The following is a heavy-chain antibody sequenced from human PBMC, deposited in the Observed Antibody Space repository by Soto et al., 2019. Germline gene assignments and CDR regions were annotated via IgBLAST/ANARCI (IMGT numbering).Heavy chain of an antibody. V-gene: IGHV3-30*18. CDR3: AKDLGWELLEKYFQH. CDR1: GFTFSSYG. Sequence: GGSLRLSCAASGFTFSSYGMHWVRQAPGKGLEWVAVISYDGSNKYYADSVKGRFTISRDNSKNTLYLQMNSLRAEDTAVYYCAKDLGWELLEKYFQHWGQGTLVTVSS. CDR2: ISYDGSNK. D-gene: IGHD1-26*01. J-gene: IGHJ1*01.